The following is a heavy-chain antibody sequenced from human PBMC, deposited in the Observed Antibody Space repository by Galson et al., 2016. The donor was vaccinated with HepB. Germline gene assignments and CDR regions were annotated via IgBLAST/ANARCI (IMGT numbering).Heavy chain of an antibody. Sequence: SLRLSCAASGFTFSSYGMHWARQAPGKGLEWVASISYDGSLKYYADSVKGRFTISRDNSQNTLFLHMSSLRPEDTAVYYCVKVVVPDLLTGYYDHWGQGNLVTVSS. J-gene: IGHJ5*02. V-gene: IGHV3-30*18. D-gene: IGHD3-9*01. CDR3: VKVVVPDLLTGYYDH. CDR1: GFTFSSYG. CDR2: ISYDGSLK.